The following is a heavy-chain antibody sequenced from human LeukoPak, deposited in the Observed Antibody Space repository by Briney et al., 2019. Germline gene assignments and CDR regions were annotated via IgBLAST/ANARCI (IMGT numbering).Heavy chain of an antibody. CDR2: ISGSGDST. J-gene: IGHJ4*02. CDR3: AKDYYVSGSYRHFDY. D-gene: IGHD3-10*01. V-gene: IGHV3-23*01. Sequence: TGGSLRLSCAAAGFTFSSYAMSWVRQAPGKGLEWVSGISGSGDSTYYADSVKGRFTISRDNSKNTLYLQMNSLRAEDTAVYYCAKDYYVSGSYRHFDYWGQGTLVTVSS. CDR1: GFTFSSYA.